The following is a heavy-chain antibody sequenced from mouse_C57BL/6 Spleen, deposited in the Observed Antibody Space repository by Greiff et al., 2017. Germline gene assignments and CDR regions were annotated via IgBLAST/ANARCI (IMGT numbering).Heavy chain of an antibody. D-gene: IGHD2-1*01. J-gene: IGHJ2*01. CDR1: GFTFSDAW. CDR2: IRNKANNHAT. CDR3: TRGYGNYVRYFDY. V-gene: IGHV6-6*01. Sequence: EVHLVESGGGLVQPGGSMKLSCAASGFTFSDAWMDWVRQSPEKGLEWVAEIRNKANNHATYYAESVKGRFTISRDDSKSSVYLQMNSLRAEDTGIYYCTRGYGNYVRYFDYWGQGTTLTVSS.